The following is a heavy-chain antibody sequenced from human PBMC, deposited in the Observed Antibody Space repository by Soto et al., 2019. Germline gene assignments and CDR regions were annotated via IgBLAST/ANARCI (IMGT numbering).Heavy chain of an antibody. Sequence: GGSLRLSCAASGFTVSSNYMSWVRQAPGKGLEWVSVIYSGGSTYYADSVKGRFTISRHNSKNTLYLQMNSLRAEDTAVYYCARTSPQRSYYYYMDVWGKGTTVTVSS. D-gene: IGHD4-17*01. V-gene: IGHV3-53*04. J-gene: IGHJ6*03. CDR3: ARTSPQRSYYYYMDV. CDR1: GFTVSSNY. CDR2: IYSGGST.